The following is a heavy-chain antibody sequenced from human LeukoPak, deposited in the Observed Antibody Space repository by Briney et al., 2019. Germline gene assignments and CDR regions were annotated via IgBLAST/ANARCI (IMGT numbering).Heavy chain of an antibody. J-gene: IGHJ3*01. CDR1: GLTFSSHM. CDR2: IKQDGGEK. V-gene: IGHV3-7*04. Sequence: PGGPLRLSCAASGLTFSSHMMSWVRQAPGKGLEWVANIKQDGGEKYYVDSVKGRFTISRDNAKNSLDLQMNSLRAEDTAVYYCARVRGSLGYAFDVWGPGTMVTVSS. D-gene: IGHD3-10*01. CDR3: ARVRGSLGYAFDV.